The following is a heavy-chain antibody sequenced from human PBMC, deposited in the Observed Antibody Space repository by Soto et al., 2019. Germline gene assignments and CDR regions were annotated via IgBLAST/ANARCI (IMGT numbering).Heavy chain of an antibody. CDR2: IIPIFGTA. J-gene: IGHJ4*02. CDR1: GGTFSSYA. D-gene: IGHD3-9*01. V-gene: IGHV1-69*13. CDR3: ARTRMGYDILTGYLHY. Sequence: SGKVSCKASGGTFSSYAISWVRQAPGQGLEWMGGIIPIFGTANYAQKFQGRVTITADESTSTAYMELSSLRSEDTAVYYCARTRMGYDILTGYLHYWGQGTLVTVSS.